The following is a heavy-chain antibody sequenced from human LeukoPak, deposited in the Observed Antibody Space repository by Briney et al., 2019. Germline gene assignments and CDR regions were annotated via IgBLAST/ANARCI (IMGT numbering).Heavy chain of an antibody. CDR3: ARPRSSGWRDAFDI. V-gene: IGHV4-59*01. Sequence: SETLSLTCTVSGGSISSYYWSWIRQPPGKGLEWIGHIYYTGSTNYNPSLKSRVTISVDTSKNQFSLRLSSVTAADTALYYCARPRSSGWRDAFDIWGQGTMVTVSS. D-gene: IGHD6-19*01. CDR2: IYYTGST. CDR1: GGSISSYY. J-gene: IGHJ3*02.